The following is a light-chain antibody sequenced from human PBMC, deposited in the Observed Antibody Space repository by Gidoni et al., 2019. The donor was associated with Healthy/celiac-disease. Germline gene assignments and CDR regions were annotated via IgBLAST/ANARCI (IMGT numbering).Light chain of an antibody. CDR2: AAS. CDR1: QSISSY. J-gene: IGKJ3*01. Sequence: IQLTQSPSSLSASVGDRVTITCRASQSISSYLNWYQQKPGKAPKLLIYAASSLQSGVPSRVSGSGSGTDFTLTISSLQPEDFATYYCQQSYSTLTFGPXTKVDIK. V-gene: IGKV1-39*01. CDR3: QQSYSTLT.